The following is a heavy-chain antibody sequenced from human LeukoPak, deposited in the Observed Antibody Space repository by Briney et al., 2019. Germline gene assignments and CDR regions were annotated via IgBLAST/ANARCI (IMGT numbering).Heavy chain of an antibody. V-gene: IGHV4-34*01. CDR3: ARGQSVDP. Sequence: SETLSLTCAVYGVSFSGYYWSWIRQPPGKGLEWIGEINHSGSTNYNPSLKSRVTISVDTSKNQFSLKLSSVTAADTAVYYCARGQSVDPWGQGTLVTVSS. CDR2: INHSGST. CDR1: GVSFSGYY. J-gene: IGHJ5*02.